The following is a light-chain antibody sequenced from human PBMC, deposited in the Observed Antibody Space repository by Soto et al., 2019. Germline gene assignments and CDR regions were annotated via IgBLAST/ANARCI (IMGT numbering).Light chain of an antibody. Sequence: QAVVTQEPSLTVSPGGTVTLTCGSSTGAVTSGHYPYWFQQKPGQAPRTLIYDTSNKHSWTPARFSGSLLGGKAALTLPGAHPEDEAEYYCLLSYSGARGVFGGGTKLTVL. CDR2: DTS. CDR1: TGAVTSGHY. CDR3: LLSYSGARGV. V-gene: IGLV7-46*01. J-gene: IGLJ2*01.